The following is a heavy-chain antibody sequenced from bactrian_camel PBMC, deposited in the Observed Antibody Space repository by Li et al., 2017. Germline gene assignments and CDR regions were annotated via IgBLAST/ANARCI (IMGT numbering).Heavy chain of an antibody. D-gene: IGHD1*01. J-gene: IGHJ4*01. Sequence: QLVESGGGLAQPGGSLRLSCAASGLTFSKYAMSWVRQAPGKGLEWVSTIYTGAGTTYYADSVKGRFTISQDKAKNTVYLQMNSLKPEDTAMYYCAAEYRGGARVLDANYNYWGQGTQVTVS. CDR1: GLTFSKYA. V-gene: IGHV3S40*01. CDR2: IYTGAGTT. CDR3: AAEYRGGARVLDANYNY.